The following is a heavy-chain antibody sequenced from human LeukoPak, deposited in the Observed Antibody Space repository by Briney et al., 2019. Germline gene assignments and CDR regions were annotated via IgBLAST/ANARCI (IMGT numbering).Heavy chain of an antibody. D-gene: IGHD3-3*02. V-gene: IGHV3-66*01. Sequence: GGSLRLSCAASGFTFSSNYMNWVRQAPGKGLEWVSVVYSAGTTYYADSVKGRFTISRDNSKNTLYLQMNSLRAEDTAVYYCARMFIYGYYYYGMDVWGQGTTVTVSS. J-gene: IGHJ6*02. CDR3: ARMFIYGYYYYGMDV. CDR1: GFTFSSNY. CDR2: VYSAGTT.